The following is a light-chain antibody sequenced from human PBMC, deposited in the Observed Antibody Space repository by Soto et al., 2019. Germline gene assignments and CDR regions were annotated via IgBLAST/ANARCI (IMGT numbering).Light chain of an antibody. J-gene: IGLJ2*01. CDR1: SSDVGGYNY. Sequence: QSALTQPASVSGSPGQSITISCTGTSSDVGGYNYVSWYQQHPGKAPKLMIYDVSNRPSGVSNRFCGSKSGNTASLTISGLQAEDEADYYCSSYTGSSTYVVFGGGTKLTVL. CDR3: SSYTGSSTYVV. V-gene: IGLV2-14*01. CDR2: DVS.